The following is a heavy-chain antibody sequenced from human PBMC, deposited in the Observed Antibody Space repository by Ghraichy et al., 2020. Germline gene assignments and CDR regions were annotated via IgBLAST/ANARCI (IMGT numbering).Heavy chain of an antibody. CDR2: ITRNGEST. V-gene: IGHV3-23*01. D-gene: IGHD6-19*01. J-gene: IGHJ3*02. CDR1: GFTFSSYA. CDR3: AKVHRYSSAWYGGRAIDAFDI. Sequence: GGSLRLSCAASGFTFSSYAMSWVRQSPGKRLEWVSAITRNGESTFYADSVKGRFTISRDTSKNMLYMLMSSLRAEDTAVYYCAKVHRYSSAWYGGRAIDAFDIWGQGTMVTVSS.